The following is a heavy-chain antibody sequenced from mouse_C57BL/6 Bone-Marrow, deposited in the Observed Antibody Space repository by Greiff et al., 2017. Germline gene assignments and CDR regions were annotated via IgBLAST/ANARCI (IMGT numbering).Heavy chain of an antibody. CDR3: ARKDYYGSSHYYAMDY. V-gene: IGHV1-85*01. CDR2: IYPSYGST. Sequence: QVQLQQSGPELVKPGASVMLSCKASGYTFTSYDINWVKQRPVQGLERNGWIYPSYGSTKYNEKSKGKATLTVDTSSSTAYMELHSLTSEDSAVYYGARKDYYGSSHYYAMDYWGQGTSVTVSS. D-gene: IGHD1-1*01. CDR1: GYTFTSYD. J-gene: IGHJ4*01.